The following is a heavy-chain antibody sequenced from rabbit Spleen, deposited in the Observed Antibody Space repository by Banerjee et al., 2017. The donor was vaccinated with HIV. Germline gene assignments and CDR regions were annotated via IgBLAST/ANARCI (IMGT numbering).Heavy chain of an antibody. CDR3: ARDGVGGSYFAL. Sequence: QLEESAGGLVQPGGSLKLSCKASGFTLSNFYMNWVRQAPGKGLEWIGYIDPVFGITYYANWVNGRFSISRENAQNTVFLQMTSLTAADTATYFCARDGVGGSYFALWGPGTLVTVS. V-gene: IGHV1S7*01. D-gene: IGHD8-1*01. CDR1: GFTLSNFY. J-gene: IGHJ4*01. CDR2: IDPVFGIT.